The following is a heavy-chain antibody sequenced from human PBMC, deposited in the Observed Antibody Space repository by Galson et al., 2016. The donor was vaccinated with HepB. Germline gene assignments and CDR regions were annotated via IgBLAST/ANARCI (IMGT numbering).Heavy chain of an antibody. V-gene: IGHV3-23*01. CDR1: GFTFSNYA. J-gene: IGHJ4*02. Sequence: SLRLSCAASGFTFSNYAMSWVRQAPGKGLEWVSGISGSGNSTYYADSVKGRFTISRDNSKNTLSLQMNSLRADDTAVYHCARLRGGYFDYWGQGTLVTVSS. CDR3: ARLRGGYFDY. D-gene: IGHD2-15*01. CDR2: ISGSGNST.